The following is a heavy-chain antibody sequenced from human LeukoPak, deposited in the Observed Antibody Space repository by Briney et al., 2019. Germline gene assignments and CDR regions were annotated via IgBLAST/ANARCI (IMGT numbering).Heavy chain of an antibody. J-gene: IGHJ4*02. V-gene: IGHV3-11*01. CDR3: AKSFWGIAVAGTCFDY. CDR2: ISSSGSTI. D-gene: IGHD6-19*01. CDR1: GFTFSDYY. Sequence: GGSLRLSCAASGFTFSDYYMSWIRQAPGKGLEWVSYISSSGSTIYYADSVKGRFTISRDNSKNTLYLQMNSLRAEDTAVYYCAKSFWGIAVAGTCFDYWGQGTLVTVSS.